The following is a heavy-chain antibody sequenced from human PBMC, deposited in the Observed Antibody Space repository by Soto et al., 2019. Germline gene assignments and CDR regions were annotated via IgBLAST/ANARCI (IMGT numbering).Heavy chain of an antibody. D-gene: IGHD6-19*01. CDR3: ARAVAVPADFDY. CDR1: GYTFTGYA. V-gene: IGHV1-3*05. J-gene: IGHJ4*02. Sequence: QVQLVQSGAEEKKPGASVKFSCKASGYTFTGYAMHWVRQAPGQRLEWMGWINAGNGNTKYSQKFQGRVTITRDTSASTAYMELSSLRSEDTAVYYCARAVAVPADFDYWGQGTLVTVSS. CDR2: INAGNGNT.